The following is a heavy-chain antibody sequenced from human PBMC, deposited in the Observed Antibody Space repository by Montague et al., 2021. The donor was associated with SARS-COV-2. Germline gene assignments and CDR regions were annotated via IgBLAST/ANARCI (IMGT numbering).Heavy chain of an antibody. CDR3: ARDLLGGDDYYDSSGPLDY. V-gene: IGHV3-11*05. CDR1: GFTFSDHY. J-gene: IGHJ4*02. Sequence: SLRLSCAASGFTFSDHYMSWIRQAPGKGLEWVSYISSSSSYTNYADSVKGRFTISRDNAKNSLYLQMNSLRAEDTAVYYCARDLLGGDDYYDSSGPLDYWGQGTLVTVSS. CDR2: ISSSSSYT. D-gene: IGHD3-22*01.